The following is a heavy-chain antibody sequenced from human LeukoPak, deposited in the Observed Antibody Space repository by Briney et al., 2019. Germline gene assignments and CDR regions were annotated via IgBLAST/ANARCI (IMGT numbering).Heavy chain of an antibody. J-gene: IGHJ4*02. V-gene: IGHV3-21*01. CDR1: GFTFGDYA. D-gene: IGHD3-3*01. Sequence: GGSLRLSCTVSGFTFGDYAMSWFRQAPGKRLEWVSSISSSSSYIYYADSVKGRFTISRDNAKNSLYLQMNSLRAEDTAVYYCARDFRFLEDYWGQGTLLTVSS. CDR3: ARDFRFLEDY. CDR2: ISSSSSYI.